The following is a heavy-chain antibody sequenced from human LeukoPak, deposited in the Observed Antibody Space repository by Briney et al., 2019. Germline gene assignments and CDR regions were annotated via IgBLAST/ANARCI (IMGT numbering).Heavy chain of an antibody. CDR3: ARDSSGWYQHFDY. J-gene: IGHJ4*02. CDR2: ISSGGSTI. V-gene: IGHV3-11*04. CDR1: GFNFSVYY. Sequence: GGSLRLSCAVSGFNFSVYYMSWIRQAPGKGLEWVSYISSGGSTISHADSVKGRFTISRDNAKNSLYLQMNSLRDEDTAVYYCARDSSGWYQHFDYWGQGTLVTVSP. D-gene: IGHD6-19*01.